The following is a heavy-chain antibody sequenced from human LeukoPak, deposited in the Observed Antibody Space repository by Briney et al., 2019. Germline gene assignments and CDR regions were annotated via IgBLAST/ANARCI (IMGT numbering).Heavy chain of an antibody. CDR1: GGSFSGYY. D-gene: IGHD3-9*01. Sequence: PSETLSLTCAVYGGSFSGYYWSWIRQPPGKWLEWIGEINHSGSTNYNPSLKSRVTISVDTSKNQFSLKLSSVTAADTAVYYCARHRPGYDILTGYFVPYYFDYWGQGTLVTVSS. V-gene: IGHV4-34*01. CDR3: ARHRPGYDILTGYFVPYYFDY. CDR2: INHSGST. J-gene: IGHJ4*02.